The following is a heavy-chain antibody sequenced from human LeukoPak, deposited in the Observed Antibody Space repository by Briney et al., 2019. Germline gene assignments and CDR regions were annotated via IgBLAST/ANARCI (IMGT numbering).Heavy chain of an antibody. D-gene: IGHD3-10*01. CDR3: ARGYYVVRGLNWFDP. J-gene: IGHJ5*02. CDR2: INHSGST. V-gene: IGHV4-34*01. CDR1: GGSFSGYY. Sequence: SETLSLTCAVYGGSFSGYYWSWIHQPPGKGLEWIGEINHSGSTNYNPSLKSRVTISVDTSKNQFSLKLSSVTAADTAVYYCARGYYVVRGLNWFDPWGQGTLVTVSS.